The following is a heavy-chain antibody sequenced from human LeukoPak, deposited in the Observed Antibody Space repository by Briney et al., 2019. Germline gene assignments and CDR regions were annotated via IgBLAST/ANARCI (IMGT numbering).Heavy chain of an antibody. V-gene: IGHV4-59*08. CDR1: GGSSRNYY. CDR3: ARHASTVDNLDY. CDR2: IYYSGTGS. J-gene: IGHJ4*02. D-gene: IGHD4-23*01. Sequence: SETLSLTCTVSGGSSRNYYWSWIRQPPGKGLEWIGYIYYSGTGSNYNPYLKSRVTISVDTSKNQFSLKLTSVTAADTAVYYCARHASTVDNLDYWGQGTLVTVSS.